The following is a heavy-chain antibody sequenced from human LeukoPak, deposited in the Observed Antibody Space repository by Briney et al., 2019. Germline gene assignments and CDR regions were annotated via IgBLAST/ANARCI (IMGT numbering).Heavy chain of an antibody. V-gene: IGHV3-23*01. J-gene: IGHJ6*03. D-gene: IGHD2-21*02. CDR1: GFTFSSYA. Sequence: GGSLRLSCAASGFTFSSYAMSWVRQAPGKGLEWVSAISGSGGSTYYADSVKGRFTISRDNAKNSLYLQMNSLRAEDTAVYYCARLPRGFLYYYYYMDVWGKGTTVTVSS. CDR3: ARLPRGFLYYYYYMDV. CDR2: ISGSGGST.